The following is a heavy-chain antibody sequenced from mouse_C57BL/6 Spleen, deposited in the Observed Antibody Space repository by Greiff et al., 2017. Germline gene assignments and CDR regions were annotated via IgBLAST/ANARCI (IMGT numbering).Heavy chain of an antibody. CDR3: ARDRGGYAMDY. Sequence: DVKLVESGPGLVKPSQSLSLTCSVTGYSITSGYYWNWIRQFPGNKLEWIGYISYDGSNNYNTSLKNRISITRDTSKNQFFLKLNSVTTEDTATYYCARDRGGYAMDYWGQGTSVTVSS. CDR2: ISYDGSN. V-gene: IGHV3-6*01. CDR1: GYSITSGYY. D-gene: IGHD3-3*01. J-gene: IGHJ4*01.